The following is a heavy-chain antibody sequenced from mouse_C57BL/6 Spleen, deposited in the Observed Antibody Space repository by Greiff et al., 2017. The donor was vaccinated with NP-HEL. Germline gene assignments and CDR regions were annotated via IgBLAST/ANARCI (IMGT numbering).Heavy chain of an antibody. D-gene: IGHD4-1*01. Sequence: QVHVKQPGAELVMPGASVKLSCKASGYTFTSYWMHWVKQRPGQGLEWIGEIDPSDSYTNYNQKFKGKSTLTVDKSSSTAYMQLSSLTSEDSAVYYCAKLGQDAMDYWGQGTSVTVSS. CDR3: AKLGQDAMDY. V-gene: IGHV1-69*01. J-gene: IGHJ4*01. CDR1: GYTFTSYW. CDR2: IDPSDSYT.